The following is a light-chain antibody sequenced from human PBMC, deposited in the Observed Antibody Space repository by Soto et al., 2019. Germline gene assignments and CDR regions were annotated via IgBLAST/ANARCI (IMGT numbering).Light chain of an antibody. CDR2: NND. Sequence: QSVLTQPPSVSGAPGQRVTVSCTGSSSNIGAGHHVHWYQQLPGTAPKLLIYNNDNRPSVVPDRVSGSKSGTSASLAISGLQAEDEAEYYCQSYDTSLSDVLFGGGTKVTVL. CDR3: QSYDTSLSDVL. CDR1: SSNIGAGHH. V-gene: IGLV1-40*01. J-gene: IGLJ2*01.